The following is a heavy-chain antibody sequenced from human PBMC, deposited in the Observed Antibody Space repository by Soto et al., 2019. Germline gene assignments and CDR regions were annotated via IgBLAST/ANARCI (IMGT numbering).Heavy chain of an antibody. J-gene: IGHJ4*02. CDR2: VSIGGTT. CDR1: GFTFSSYA. V-gene: IGHV3-23*01. Sequence: GGSLRLSCAASGFTFSSYAMGWVRQGPGKGLEWVAVVSIGGTTHYADSVRGRFTISRDNSKNTLSLQMNSLTAEDTAVYFCAKRRGAGGHFDYWGQGALVTVSS. D-gene: IGHD2-15*01. CDR3: AKRRGAGGHFDY.